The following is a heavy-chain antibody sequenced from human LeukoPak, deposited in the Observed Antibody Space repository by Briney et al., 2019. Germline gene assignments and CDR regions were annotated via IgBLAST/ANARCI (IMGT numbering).Heavy chain of an antibody. D-gene: IGHD4-23*01. J-gene: IGHJ4*02. CDR1: GFTVSGNY. CDR2: IYSDDTT. Sequence: GGSLRLPCAVSGFTVSGNYMSWIRQGPGKGLEWVSLIYSDDTTLYADSVKGRFIISRDISKNTLYLQMSSLRAEDTAVYYCARRAGGYSHPYDYWGQGVLVTVSS. CDR3: ARRAGGYSHPYDY. V-gene: IGHV3-53*01.